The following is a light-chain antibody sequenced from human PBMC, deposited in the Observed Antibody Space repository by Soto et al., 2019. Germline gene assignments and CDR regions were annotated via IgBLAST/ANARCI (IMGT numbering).Light chain of an antibody. CDR3: AAWDDSLNGHV. Sequence: SVLTQPHSASGTPGQRATISCTGSSSNIGTSSVHWFQQLPGTAPKLLISTTNQRPSGVPERFSGSKSGTSASLAISGLQSEDEADYYCAAWDDSLNGHVFGTGTKVTVL. J-gene: IGLJ1*01. V-gene: IGLV1-44*01. CDR2: TTN. CDR1: SSNIGTSS.